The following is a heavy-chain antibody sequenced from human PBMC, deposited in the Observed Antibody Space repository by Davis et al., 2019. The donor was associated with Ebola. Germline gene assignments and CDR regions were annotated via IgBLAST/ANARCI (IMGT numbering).Heavy chain of an antibody. D-gene: IGHD1-1*01. CDR1: GFTFSSYS. J-gene: IGHJ4*02. CDR2: ISSSSSYI. V-gene: IGHV3-21*01. Sequence: GESLKISCAASGFTFSSYSMNWVRQAPGKGLEWVSSISSSSSYIYYADSVKGRFTISRDNAKNSLYLQMNSLRAEDTAVYYCARDQTGTKMGGDYFDYWGQGTLVTVSS. CDR3: ARDQTGTKMGGDYFDY.